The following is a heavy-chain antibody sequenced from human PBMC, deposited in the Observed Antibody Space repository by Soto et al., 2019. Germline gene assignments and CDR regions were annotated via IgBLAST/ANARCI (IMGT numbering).Heavy chain of an antibody. V-gene: IGHV3-23*01. D-gene: IGHD2-15*01. CDR3: AKDQFIVVVAATTIDY. CDR1: GFTFSSYA. J-gene: IGHJ4*02. Sequence: GALRLSCAASGFTFSSYAMSWVRQAPGKGLEWVSAISGSGGSTYYADSVKGRFTISRDNSKNTLYLQMNSLRAEDTAVYYCAKDQFIVVVAATTIDYWGKGTRVTVS. CDR2: ISGSGGST.